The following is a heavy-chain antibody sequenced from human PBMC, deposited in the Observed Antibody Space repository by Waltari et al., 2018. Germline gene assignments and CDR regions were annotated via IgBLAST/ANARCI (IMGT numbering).Heavy chain of an antibody. CDR2: IYATGTT. D-gene: IGHD6-19*01. Sequence: EVQLVESGGALIQPGGSLRLSCAASGFKVSYNYMSWVRQVPGKGPEWVSVIYATGTTYSAASVRGRFTISRDTSKNTVYLQMDSLGAADTAVYYCARAGLGSPSQWLQVLDSWGQGTLVTVSA. V-gene: IGHV3-53*01. J-gene: IGHJ4*02. CDR3: ARAGLGSPSQWLQVLDS. CDR1: GFKVSYNY.